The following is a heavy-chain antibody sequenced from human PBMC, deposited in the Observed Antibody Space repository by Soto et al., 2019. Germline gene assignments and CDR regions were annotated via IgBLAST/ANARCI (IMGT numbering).Heavy chain of an antibody. J-gene: IGHJ5*02. D-gene: IGHD2-2*01. Sequence: PGGSLRLSCAASGFTFSSYAMSWVRQAPGKGLVWVSAISGSGGSTYYADSVKGRFTISRDISKNTLYLQMNSLRAEDTAVYYCARGVVPAAISWFDHWGQGTLFTVSS. CDR3: ARGVVPAAISWFDH. CDR1: GFTFSSYA. V-gene: IGHV3-23*01. CDR2: ISGSGGST.